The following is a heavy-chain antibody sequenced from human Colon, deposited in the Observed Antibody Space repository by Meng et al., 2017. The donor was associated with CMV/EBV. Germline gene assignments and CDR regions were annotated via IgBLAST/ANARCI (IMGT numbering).Heavy chain of an antibody. CDR1: GFAFNNYP. CDR2: ISYDGSYE. V-gene: IGHV3-30*04. D-gene: IGHD1-26*01. CDR3: ARERSGMAATETFDH. Sequence: SGFAFNNYPMRWVRRAPGKGLEWVAFISYDGSYEYYAGSVKGRFTISRDNSKNTLYVQMNSLTAEDTAVYYCARERSGMAATETFDHWGQGTLVTVSS. J-gene: IGHJ4*02.